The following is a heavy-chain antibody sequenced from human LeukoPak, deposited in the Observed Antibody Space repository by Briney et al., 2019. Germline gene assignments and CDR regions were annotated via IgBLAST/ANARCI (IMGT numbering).Heavy chain of an antibody. V-gene: IGHV4-34*01. J-gene: IGHJ4*02. Sequence: SETLSLTCAVYGGSFSGYYWSWIRQPPGKGLEWIGEINHSGSTNYNPSLKSRVTTSVDTSKNQFSLKLSSVTAADTAVYYCARGLAEMATIYYFDYWGQGTLVTVSS. CDR3: ARGLAEMATIYYFDY. D-gene: IGHD5-24*01. CDR2: INHSGST. CDR1: GGSFSGYY.